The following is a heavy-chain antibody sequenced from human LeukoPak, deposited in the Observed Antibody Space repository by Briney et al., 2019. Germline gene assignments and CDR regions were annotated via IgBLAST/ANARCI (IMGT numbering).Heavy chain of an antibody. D-gene: IGHD4-17*01. J-gene: IGHJ3*02. V-gene: IGHV4-31*03. CDR1: GGSISSGGYY. Sequence: PSQTLSLTCTVSGGSISSGGYYWSWIRQHPGKGLEWIGYIYYSGSTYYNPSLKSRVTISVDTSKNQFSLKLSSVTAADTAVYYCARQDTVTTYDAFDIWGQGTMVTVSS. CDR2: IYYSGST. CDR3: ARQDTVTTYDAFDI.